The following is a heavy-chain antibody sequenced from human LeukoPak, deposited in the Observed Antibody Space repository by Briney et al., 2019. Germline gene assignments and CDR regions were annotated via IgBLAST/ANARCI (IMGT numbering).Heavy chain of an antibody. D-gene: IGHD6-13*01. CDR1: GFTFDDYA. Sequence: PGRSLRLSCAASGFTFDDYAMHWVRQAPGKGLEWVSGISWNSGSIGYADSVKGRFTISRDNAKNSLYLQMNSLRAEDMALYYCAKDRSSSATHQFDYWGQGTLVTVSS. CDR3: AKDRSSSATHQFDY. CDR2: ISWNSGSI. V-gene: IGHV3-9*03. J-gene: IGHJ4*02.